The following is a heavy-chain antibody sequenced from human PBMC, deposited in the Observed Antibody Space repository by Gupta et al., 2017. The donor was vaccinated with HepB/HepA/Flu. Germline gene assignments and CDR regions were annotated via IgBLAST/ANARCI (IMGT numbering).Heavy chain of an antibody. Sequence: EVQLVESGGGLVKPGGSFTLSCAASGFTFSSAWMNWVRQAPGKGLEWVGRIKNGGTTDYAAPVKGRFIISRDDSKNTLYLQMTSLKTEDTAVYYCTADLPSSIRMSLDSWGQGTLVTVSS. CDR1: GFTFSSAW. CDR3: TADLPSSIRMSLDS. V-gene: IGHV3-15*01. CDR2: IKNGGTT. J-gene: IGHJ5*01. D-gene: IGHD3-16*01.